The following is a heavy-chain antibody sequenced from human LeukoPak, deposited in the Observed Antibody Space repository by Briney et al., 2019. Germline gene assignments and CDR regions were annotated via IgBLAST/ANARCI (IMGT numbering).Heavy chain of an antibody. Sequence: SQTLSLTCTVSGGSISSGDYYWSWIRQPPGKGLEWIAYMYYSGSTYYNPSLKSRVTMSADTSKNQLSQKLSSVTAADTAVYYCVRPYYYDSRIDPWGQGILVTVSS. CDR3: VRPYYYDSRIDP. CDR1: GGSISSGDYY. V-gene: IGHV4-30-4*01. D-gene: IGHD3-22*01. CDR2: MYYSGST. J-gene: IGHJ5*02.